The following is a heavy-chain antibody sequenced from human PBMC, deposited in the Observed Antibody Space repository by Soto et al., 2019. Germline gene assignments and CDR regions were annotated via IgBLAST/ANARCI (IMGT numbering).Heavy chain of an antibody. J-gene: IGHJ6*02. Sequence: QVQLQESGPGLVKPSETLSLTCTVSGGSISSYYWTWIRQPPGKGREWIGYSYYSGSTNYNRSLKRCVTISVDTCNTQSSLKFRYVTAPDTAVDYCAKCVLGCNLEGGFYGYYYGMDVWGQGTKVTVSS. CDR1: GGSISSYY. D-gene: IGHD3-16*01. CDR3: AKCVLGCNLEGGFYGYYYGMDV. V-gene: IGHV4-59*01. CDR2: SYYSGST.